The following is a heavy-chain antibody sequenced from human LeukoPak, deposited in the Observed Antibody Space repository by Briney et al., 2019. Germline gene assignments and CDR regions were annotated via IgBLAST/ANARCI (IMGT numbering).Heavy chain of an antibody. CDR3: ARDGHRRYHYDSSGREDAFDV. J-gene: IGHJ3*01. CDR2: ISSYNGYT. D-gene: IGHD3-22*01. CDR1: GYTFTNYG. V-gene: IGHV1-18*01. Sequence: GASVKVSCKASGYTFTNYGLSWVRQAPGQGLEWMGWISSYNGYTNYAQKLQGGVTMTTDTSTSTAYMELRSLRSDDTAVYYCARDGHRRYHYDSSGREDAFDVWGQGTMVTVSS.